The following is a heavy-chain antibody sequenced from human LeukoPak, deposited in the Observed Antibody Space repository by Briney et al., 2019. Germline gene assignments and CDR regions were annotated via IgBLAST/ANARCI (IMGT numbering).Heavy chain of an antibody. CDR1: GYTFTSYG. CDR2: ISAYNGNT. V-gene: IGHV1-18*01. D-gene: IGHD3-22*01. CDR3: ARDQSDYYDISGPLYYFDY. Sequence: GASVKLSCTASGYTFTSYGINWVRQAPGQGLEWMGCISAYNGNTNYAQKLQGRVTMTTDTSTSTAYMEMRSLRSDDTAVYYCARDQSDYYDISGPLYYFDYWGQGTLVTVSS. J-gene: IGHJ4*02.